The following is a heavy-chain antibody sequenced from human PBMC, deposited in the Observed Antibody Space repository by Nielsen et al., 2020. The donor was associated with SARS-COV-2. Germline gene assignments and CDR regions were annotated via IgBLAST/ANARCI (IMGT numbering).Heavy chain of an antibody. D-gene: IGHD3-16*01. Sequence: ASVKVSCKASGYSFTNNALHWLRQAPGQRLEWMGWIITGNGDINLSPKFQGRVTITSDTSASTAYMDLSSLTSEDTAVYFCARALGGAPNHYALDVWGPGATVTVSS. V-gene: IGHV1-3*04. J-gene: IGHJ6*02. CDR3: ARALGGAPNHYALDV. CDR2: IITGNGDI. CDR1: GYSFTNNA.